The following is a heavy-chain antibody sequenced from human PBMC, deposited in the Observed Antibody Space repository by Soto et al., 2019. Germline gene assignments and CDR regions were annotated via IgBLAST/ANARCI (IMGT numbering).Heavy chain of an antibody. D-gene: IGHD1-26*01. CDR1: GGSISSYY. CDR2: IYYSGST. J-gene: IGHJ4*02. V-gene: IGHV4-59*01. Sequence: QVQLQESCPGLVKPSETLSLTCTVSGGSISSYYWSWIRQPPGKGLEWIGYIYYSGSTNYNPSLKSRVTISVDTSKNQFSLKLSSVTAADTAVYYCARAQVGMDYFDYWGQGTLVTVSS. CDR3: ARAQVGMDYFDY.